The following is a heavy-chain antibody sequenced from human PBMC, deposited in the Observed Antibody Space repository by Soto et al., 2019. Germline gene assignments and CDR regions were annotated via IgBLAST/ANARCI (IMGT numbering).Heavy chain of an antibody. Sequence: EVQLVESGGGLVKPGGSLRLSCAASGFAFSSYSMNWVRQAPGKGLEWVSSISSTGTFIYYGDSVKGRFTVSRDNAQSSLYLQMSSLRAEDSAMYCCARWYTGIIDSERAGIDYWGQGTLVTVSS. D-gene: IGHD1-20*01. CDR3: ARWYTGIIDSERAGIDY. CDR2: ISSTGTFI. J-gene: IGHJ4*02. CDR1: GFAFSSYS. V-gene: IGHV3-21*04.